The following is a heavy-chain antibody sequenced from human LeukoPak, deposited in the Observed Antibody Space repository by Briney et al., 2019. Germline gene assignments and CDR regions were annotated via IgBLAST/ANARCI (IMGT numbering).Heavy chain of an antibody. CDR1: GFTFSSYA. D-gene: IGHD2-2*01. CDR3: AKGDKNTNADY. CDR2: ISSSGGST. Sequence: PGGSLRLSCAASGFTFSSYAMSWVRQAPGKGLEWVSAISSSGGSTYYAGSVKGRFTISRDNSNHTLYLQMNSLRAEDTAIYYCAKGDKNTNADYWGQGTLVTVSS. V-gene: IGHV3-23*01. J-gene: IGHJ4*02.